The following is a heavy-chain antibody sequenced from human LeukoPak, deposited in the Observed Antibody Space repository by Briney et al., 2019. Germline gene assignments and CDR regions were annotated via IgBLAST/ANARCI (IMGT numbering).Heavy chain of an antibody. CDR3: ARGQDSSGYCLDY. CDR2: INPNSGAT. Sequence: ASVKVSCKASAYTFTDYYMHWVRQAPGQGLQWMGWINPNSGATNYAQQFQGRVTMTRDTSISTAYMDLSRLKSDDTVVYYCARGQDSSGYCLDYWGQGTLVTVSS. D-gene: IGHD3-22*01. CDR1: AYTFTDYY. V-gene: IGHV1-2*02. J-gene: IGHJ4*02.